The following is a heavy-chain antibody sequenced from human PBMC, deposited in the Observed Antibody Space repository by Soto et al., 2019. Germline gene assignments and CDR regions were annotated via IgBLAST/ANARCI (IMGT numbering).Heavy chain of an antibody. V-gene: IGHV3-7*01. D-gene: IGHD4-17*01. J-gene: IGHJ4*02. CDR3: ARGWSGTTVTKGGLDY. CDR1: GFTFSSYW. Sequence: EVQLVESGGGLVQPGGSLRLSCAASGFTFSSYWMSWVRQAPGKGLEWVANIKQDGSEKYYVDSVKGRFTISRDNAKNSLYLQMNGLRAEDTAVYYCARGWSGTTVTKGGLDYWGQGTLVTVSS. CDR2: IKQDGSEK.